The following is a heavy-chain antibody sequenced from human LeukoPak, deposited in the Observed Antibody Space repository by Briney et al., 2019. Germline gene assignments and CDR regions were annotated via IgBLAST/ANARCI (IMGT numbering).Heavy chain of an antibody. J-gene: IGHJ4*02. CDR2: ITGSGGST. CDR3: AKDSQASSGYYLDY. V-gene: IGHV3-23*01. CDR1: GFTFGAYT. Sequence: PGGSLRLSCAASGFTFGAYTMDWVRQAPGKGLEWVSSITGSGGSTYYADSVKGRFTISRDNSKNTLYLQMNSLRAEDTAVYYCAKDSQASSGYYLDYWGQGTLVTVSS. D-gene: IGHD3-22*01.